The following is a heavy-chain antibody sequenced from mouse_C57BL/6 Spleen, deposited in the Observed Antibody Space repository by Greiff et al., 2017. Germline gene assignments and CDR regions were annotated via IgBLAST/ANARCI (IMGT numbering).Heavy chain of an antibody. CDR3: ARSWERDWYFDV. D-gene: IGHD4-1*01. J-gene: IGHJ1*03. CDR1: GYTFTEYT. CDR2: FYPGSGSI. Sequence: VQLQQSGAELVKPGASVKLSCKASGYTFTEYTIHWVKQRSGQGLEWIGWFYPGSGSIKYNEKFKDKATLTADKSSSTAYMQLSSLTSEDSAVYYCARSWERDWYFDVWGTGTTVTVSS. V-gene: IGHV1-62-2*01.